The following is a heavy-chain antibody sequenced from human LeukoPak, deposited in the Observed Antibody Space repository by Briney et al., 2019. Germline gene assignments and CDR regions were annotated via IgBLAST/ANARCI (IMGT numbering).Heavy chain of an antibody. CDR3: TRDLGVDTTMTFFDY. V-gene: IGHV1-18*01. CDR1: GYTFTSYG. D-gene: IGHD5-18*01. CDR2: ISGYNGDT. J-gene: IGHJ4*02. Sequence: ASVKVSCKASGYTFTSYGISWVRQAPGQGLEWMGWISGYNGDTNYAQKLQGRVTMTTDTSTSTAYMEVRSLRSDDTAVYYCTRDLGVDTTMTFFDYWGQGSLVTVSS.